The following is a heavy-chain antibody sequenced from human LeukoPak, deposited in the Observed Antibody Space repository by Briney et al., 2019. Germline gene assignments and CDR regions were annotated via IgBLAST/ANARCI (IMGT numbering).Heavy chain of an antibody. V-gene: IGHV4-4*09. CDR2: ISSSVSV. J-gene: IGHJ4*02. Sequence: PSETLSLTCTVSRGSISGSIRSYYWSWLRQPPGKGLEWIGYISSSVSVNDNPSLRSRVTISVDTSKTQFFLHLSSVRAADTAVYYCARIPLGYSGAYYFDYWGQGTLVTVSP. CDR3: ARIPLGYSGAYYFDY. D-gene: IGHD5-12*01. CDR1: RGSISGSIRSYY.